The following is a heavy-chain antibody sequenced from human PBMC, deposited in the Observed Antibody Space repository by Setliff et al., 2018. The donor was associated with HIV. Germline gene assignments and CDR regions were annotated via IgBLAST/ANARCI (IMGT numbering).Heavy chain of an antibody. D-gene: IGHD1-1*01. CDR1: GFSIGNFYY. J-gene: IGHJ3*02. Sequence: SETLSLTCNVSGFSIGNFYYWGWVRQPPGKGLEWVGSMYPNGRTYYNPSVKSRVTISIDTSKNQFFLKLSSVTAADTAMYYFATPHREREDDAFDIWGQGTKVTVSS. CDR3: ATPHREREDDAFDI. V-gene: IGHV4-38-2*02. CDR2: MYPNGRT.